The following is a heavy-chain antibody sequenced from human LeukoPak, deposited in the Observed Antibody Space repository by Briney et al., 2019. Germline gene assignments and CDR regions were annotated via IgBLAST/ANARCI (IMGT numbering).Heavy chain of an antibody. CDR2: INPNSGGT. CDR1: GYTFTGYY. V-gene: IGHV1-2*02. CDR3: ARAGVWDYSDSSGYHNAAFDI. D-gene: IGHD3-22*01. Sequence: VASVKVSCKASGYTFTGYYMHWVRQAPGQGLEWMGWINPNSGGTNYAQKFQGRVTVTRDTSISTAYMGLSRLRSDDTAVYYCARAGVWDYSDSSGYHNAAFDIWGQGTMVTVSS. J-gene: IGHJ3*02.